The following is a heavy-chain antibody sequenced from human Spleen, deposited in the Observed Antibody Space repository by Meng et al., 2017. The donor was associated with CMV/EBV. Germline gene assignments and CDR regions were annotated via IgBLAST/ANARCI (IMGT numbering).Heavy chain of an antibody. CDR2: IYSGGST. J-gene: IGHJ4*02. V-gene: IGHV3-53*01. D-gene: IGHD2-8*02. Sequence: GGSLRLSCAASGFTVSSNYMSWVRQAPGKGLEWVSVIYSGGSTYYADSVKGRFTIARDNSKNTLYLQMNSLRAEDTAVYYCARGRPGGYFDYSGQGTLVTVSS. CDR1: GFTVSSNY. CDR3: ARGRPGGYFDY.